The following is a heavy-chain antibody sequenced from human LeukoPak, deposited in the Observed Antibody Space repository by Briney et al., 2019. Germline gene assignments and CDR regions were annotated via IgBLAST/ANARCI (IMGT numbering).Heavy chain of an antibody. CDR1: GFDFSNYA. Sequence: QTGGSLRLSCVASGFDFSNYAMNWVRQAPGKGLEWVSYISGSDGSAYYADSVKGRFTISRDNSKNTVYLQMNRLRADDTAVYYCAKDLRMRWFGECHFDYWGQGTLVTVSS. V-gene: IGHV3-23*01. CDR2: ISGSDGSA. J-gene: IGHJ4*02. CDR3: AKDLRMRWFGECHFDY. D-gene: IGHD3-10*01.